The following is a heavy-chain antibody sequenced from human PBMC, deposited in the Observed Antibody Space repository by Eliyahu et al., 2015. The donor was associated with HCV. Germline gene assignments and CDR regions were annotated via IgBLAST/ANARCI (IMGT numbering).Heavy chain of an antibody. V-gene: IGHV2-5*01. CDR1: GFSLSTSGVG. D-gene: IGHD6-6*01. J-gene: IGHJ5*02. Sequence: QITLKESGPTLVKPTQTLTLTCTXSGFSLSTSGVGVGWIRQPPGKALEWLALIYWNDDKRYSPSLKSRLTITKDTSKNQVVLTMTNMDPVDTATYYCAHSPKGSSSLNWFDPWGQGTLVTVSS. CDR2: IYWNDDK. CDR3: AHSPKGSSSLNWFDP.